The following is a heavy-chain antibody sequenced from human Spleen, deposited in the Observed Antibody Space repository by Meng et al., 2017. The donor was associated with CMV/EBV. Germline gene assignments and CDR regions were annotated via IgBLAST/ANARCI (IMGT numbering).Heavy chain of an antibody. V-gene: IGHV4-59*11. CDR3: AKTSDFWNGFGGWLDP. Sequence: SETLSLTCSVSGGAIRGHYWSWIRQLPGKGLEWIGYFYFSGNTDYNPSLKSRVTLSVDTSNKQFPLRLSSVTTADTAIYSCAKTSDFWNGFGGWLDPWGQGSLVTVSS. CDR1: GGAIRGHY. J-gene: IGHJ5*02. D-gene: IGHD3-3*01. CDR2: FYFSGNT.